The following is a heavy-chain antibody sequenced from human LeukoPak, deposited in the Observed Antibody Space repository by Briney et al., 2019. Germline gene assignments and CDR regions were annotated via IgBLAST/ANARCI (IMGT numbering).Heavy chain of an antibody. J-gene: IGHJ4*02. CDR3: ARAPGRSWPHLFDY. Sequence: PGGSLRLSCAASGFTFSSYSMNWVRQAPGKGLEWVSYISSSSSTIYYADSVKGRFAISRDNAKNSLYLQMNSPRAEDTAVYYCARAPGRSWPHLFDYWGQGTLVTVSS. CDR1: GFTFSSYS. V-gene: IGHV3-48*01. CDR2: ISSSSSTI. D-gene: IGHD6-13*01.